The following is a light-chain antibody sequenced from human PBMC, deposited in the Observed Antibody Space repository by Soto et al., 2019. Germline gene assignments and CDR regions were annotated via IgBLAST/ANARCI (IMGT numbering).Light chain of an antibody. CDR2: DAS. Sequence: DTQMTQSPSTLSASIGDRVTITCRASEDINDWLAWYQQKPGNAPKFLIYDASTLQSGVPSRFSGSGSGTEYTLAIRSLQPEYLAAQSHSTAGGSHTSVFGAGT. CDR3: STAGGSHTSV. CDR1: EDINDW. V-gene: IGKV1-5*01. J-gene: IGKJ3*01.